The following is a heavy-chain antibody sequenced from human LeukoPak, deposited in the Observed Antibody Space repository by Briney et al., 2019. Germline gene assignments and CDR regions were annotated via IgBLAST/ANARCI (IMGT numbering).Heavy chain of an antibody. CDR2: IRQDGSEK. CDR1: GFIFSNYW. J-gene: IGHJ4*02. D-gene: IGHD6-19*01. CDR3: ARQRGSGCLDY. Sequence: GGSLRLSCTTSGFIFSNYWMSWVRQAPGKGLEWVANIRQDGSEKHYMDSVQGRFTVSRDNAQNSLYLQMNSLRAEDTAVYYCARQRGSGCLDYWGQGTLVTVSS. V-gene: IGHV3-7*01.